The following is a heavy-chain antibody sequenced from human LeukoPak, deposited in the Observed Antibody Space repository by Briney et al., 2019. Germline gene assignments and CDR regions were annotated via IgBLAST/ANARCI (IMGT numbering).Heavy chain of an antibody. CDR2: IYHSGST. J-gene: IGHJ4*02. Sequence: SETLSLTCAVSGGSISSSNWWSWVRQPPGKGLEWIGEIYHSGSTNYNPSLKSRVTISVDKSKNQFSLKLSSVTAADTAVYYCAGDYYDSSGQNFDYWGQGTLVTVSS. V-gene: IGHV4-4*02. CDR3: AGDYYDSSGQNFDY. D-gene: IGHD3-22*01. CDR1: GGSISSSNW.